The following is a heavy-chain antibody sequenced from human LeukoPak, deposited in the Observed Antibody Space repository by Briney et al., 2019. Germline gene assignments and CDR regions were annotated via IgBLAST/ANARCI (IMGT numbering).Heavy chain of an antibody. CDR2: ICSSSSYI. Sequence: PGGSLRLSCAASGFTFSSYSMNWVRQAPGKGLEWVSSICSSSSYIYYADSVKGRFTISRDNAKNSLYLQMNSLRAEDTAVYYCARGRGYCSSTSCYHFDYWGQGTLVTVSS. D-gene: IGHD2-2*01. CDR3: ARGRGYCSSTSCYHFDY. V-gene: IGHV3-21*01. CDR1: GFTFSSYS. J-gene: IGHJ4*02.